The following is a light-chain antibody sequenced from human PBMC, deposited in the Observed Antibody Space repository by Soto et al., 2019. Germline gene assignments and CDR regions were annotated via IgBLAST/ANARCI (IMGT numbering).Light chain of an antibody. CDR1: SSDVGGYNY. CDR3: SSYAGSNNLVV. Sequence: QSVLTQPPSASGSPGQSVTISCTGTSSDVGGYNYVSWYQQHPGKAPKLMIYEVCKRPSGVPDRFSGSKSGNTASLTVSGLQAEDEADYYCSSYAGSNNLVVFGGGTKLTVL. CDR2: EVC. J-gene: IGLJ2*01. V-gene: IGLV2-8*01.